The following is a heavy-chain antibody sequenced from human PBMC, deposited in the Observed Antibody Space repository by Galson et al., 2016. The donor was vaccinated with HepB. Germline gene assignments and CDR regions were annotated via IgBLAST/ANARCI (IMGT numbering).Heavy chain of an antibody. V-gene: IGHV3-11*01. CDR3: ARDVNNWTGDRRLFDF. D-gene: IGHD1-1*01. Sequence: SLRLSCAASGFTFNDFYMSWIRQPPGKGLEWISYISHSGNTRKYADSVKGRFTISRDNNENSVYPQMNSLRAEDTAPYYCARDVNNWTGDRRLFDFWGQGTLVAVSS. CDR2: ISHSGNTR. CDR1: GFTFNDFY. J-gene: IGHJ4*02.